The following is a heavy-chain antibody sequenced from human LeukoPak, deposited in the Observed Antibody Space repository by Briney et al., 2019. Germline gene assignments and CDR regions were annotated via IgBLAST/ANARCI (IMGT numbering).Heavy chain of an antibody. Sequence: GGSLRLSCAASGFTFSNYSMNWVRPAPGKGLEWVSSISSSSSYIYYADSVKGRFTISRDNAKNSLYLQMNSLRAEDTAVYYCALLGIAVAGAWGQGTLVTVSS. CDR2: ISSSSSYI. CDR3: ALLGIAVAGA. CDR1: GFTFSNYS. J-gene: IGHJ5*02. D-gene: IGHD6-19*01. V-gene: IGHV3-21*01.